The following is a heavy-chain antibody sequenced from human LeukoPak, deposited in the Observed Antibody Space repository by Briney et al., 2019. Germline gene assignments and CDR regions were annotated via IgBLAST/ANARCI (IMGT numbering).Heavy chain of an antibody. CDR3: ARGERRRGSAAGSLPY. Sequence: KPSETLSLTYAVYGGSFSGYYWSWIRQPPGKGLEWIGEINHSGSTNYNPSLKSRVTISVDTSKNQFSLKLSSVTAADTAVYYCARGERRRGSAAGSLPYWGQGTLVTVSS. D-gene: IGHD6-13*01. CDR2: INHSGST. J-gene: IGHJ4*02. CDR1: GGSFSGYY. V-gene: IGHV4-34*01.